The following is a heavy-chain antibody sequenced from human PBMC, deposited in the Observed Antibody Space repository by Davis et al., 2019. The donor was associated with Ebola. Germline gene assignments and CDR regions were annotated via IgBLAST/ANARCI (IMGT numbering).Heavy chain of an antibody. CDR2: IRYDGSNK. CDR3: SRTVVTQTGY. V-gene: IGHV3-30*02. D-gene: IGHD4-23*01. Sequence: GESLKISCAASGFTFSSYGMHWVRQAPGKGLEWVAFIRYDGSNKYYADSVKGRFTISRDNSKNTLYLQMNSLRAEDTAVYYCSRTVVTQTGYWDQGTLVTVSS. J-gene: IGHJ4*02. CDR1: GFTFSSYG.